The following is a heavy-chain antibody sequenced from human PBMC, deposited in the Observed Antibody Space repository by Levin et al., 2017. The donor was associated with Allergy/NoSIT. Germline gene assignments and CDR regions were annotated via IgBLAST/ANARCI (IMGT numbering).Heavy chain of an antibody. CDR3: AGAGGLSSPYYYYGMDV. J-gene: IGHJ6*02. CDR2: ISYDGSNK. D-gene: IGHD3-10*01. V-gene: IGHV3-30*04. Sequence: PGGSLRLSCAASGFTFSSYAMHWVRQAPGKGLEWVAVISYDGSNKYYADSVKGRFTISRDNSKNTLYLQMNSLRAEDTAVYYCAGAGGLSSPYYYYGMDVWGQGTTVTVSS. CDR1: GFTFSSYA.